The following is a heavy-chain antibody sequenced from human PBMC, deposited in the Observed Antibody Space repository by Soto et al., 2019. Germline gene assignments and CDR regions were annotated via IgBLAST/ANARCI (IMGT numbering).Heavy chain of an antibody. Sequence: EVQLVESGGGLVKPGGSLRLSCAASGFTFSNAWMSWVRQAPGKGLEWVGRVISKTHGGTTDFAAPVKGRFTISRDDSQNTLFLQMNSLKTEDTAVYYCAAGTGTSDFDYWGQGTLVTVSS. J-gene: IGHJ4*02. CDR2: VISKTHGGTT. CDR3: AAGTGTSDFDY. V-gene: IGHV3-15*01. CDR1: GFTFSNAW. D-gene: IGHD1-1*01.